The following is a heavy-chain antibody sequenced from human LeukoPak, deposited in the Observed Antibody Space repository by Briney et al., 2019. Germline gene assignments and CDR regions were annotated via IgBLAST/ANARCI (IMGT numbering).Heavy chain of an antibody. J-gene: IGHJ4*02. CDR3: ARDVVIEMGTAAEDF. CDR1: GGTFSSYA. Sequence: SVKVSCKASGGTFSSYAISWVRQAPGQGLEWMGRIIPILGIANYAQKFQGRVTITADKSTSTAYMELSSLRSEDTAVYYCARDVVIEMGTAAEDFRGQGTLVTVSS. D-gene: IGHD5-24*01. V-gene: IGHV1-69*04. CDR2: IIPILGIA.